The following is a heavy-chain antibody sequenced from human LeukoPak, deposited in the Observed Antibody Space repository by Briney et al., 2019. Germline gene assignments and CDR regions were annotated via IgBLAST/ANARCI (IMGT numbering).Heavy chain of an antibody. D-gene: IGHD2-2*01. V-gene: IGHV3-30*18. CDR3: AKATSGNEDVSEAGGGWFDP. Sequence: PGGSLRLSCATSGFTFSNYGMHWVRQAPGKGMEWVAVISFDGSNKFYSDSLKGRFTIARDNSKNTLHLQMESLRSEDTGVYYCAKATSGNEDVSEAGGGWFDPWGQGTLVTVSS. CDR1: GFTFSNYG. J-gene: IGHJ5*02. CDR2: ISFDGSNK.